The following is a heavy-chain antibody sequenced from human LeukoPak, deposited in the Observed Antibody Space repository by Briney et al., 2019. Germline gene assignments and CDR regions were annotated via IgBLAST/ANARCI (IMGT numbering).Heavy chain of an antibody. V-gene: IGHV1-18*01. J-gene: IGHJ6*03. CDR3: ARRKQCAVTYYDFWSGSDYYYYYRDV. D-gene: IGHD3-3*01. Sequence: GASVKVSCKASGYTFTSYGISWVRQAPGQGLEWMGWISAYNGNTNYAQKLQGRVTMTTDTSTSTAYMELRSLRSDDTAVYYCARRKQCAVTYYDFWSGSDYYYYYRDVWGKGTTVTVSS. CDR2: ISAYNGNT. CDR1: GYTFTSYG.